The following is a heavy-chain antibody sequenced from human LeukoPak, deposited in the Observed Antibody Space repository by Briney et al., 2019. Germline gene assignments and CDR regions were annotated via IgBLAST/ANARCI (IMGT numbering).Heavy chain of an antibody. CDR2: ISAYNGNT. V-gene: IGHV1-18*01. J-gene: IGHJ6*03. D-gene: IGHD3-3*01. CDR1: GYTFTSYG. CDR3: ARASGTPALYYYYYYMDV. Sequence: ASVKVSCKASGYTFTSYGISWVRQAPGQGLEWMGWISAYNGNTNYAQKLQGRVTMTTDTSTSTAYMELRSLRSDDTAVYYCARASGTPALYYYYYYMDVWGKGTTVTISS.